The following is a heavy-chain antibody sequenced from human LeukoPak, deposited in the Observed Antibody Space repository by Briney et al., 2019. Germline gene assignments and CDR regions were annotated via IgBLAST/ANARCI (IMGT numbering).Heavy chain of an antibody. Sequence: SVKVSCKASGGTFSSYAISWVRQAPGQGLEWMGGIIPIFGTANYAQKFQGRVTITADESTSTAYMELSSLRSEDTAVYCCATQSSIAARLWFDPWGQGTLVTVSS. CDR3: ATQSSIAARLWFDP. CDR2: IIPIFGTA. J-gene: IGHJ5*02. V-gene: IGHV1-69*13. D-gene: IGHD6-6*01. CDR1: GGTFSSYA.